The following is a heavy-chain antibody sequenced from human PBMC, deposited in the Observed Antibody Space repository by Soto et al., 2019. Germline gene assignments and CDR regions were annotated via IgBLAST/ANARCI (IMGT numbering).Heavy chain of an antibody. Sequence: QVQLVESGGGVVQPGRSLRLSCAASGFTFSSYGMHWVRQAPGKGLEWVAVISYDGSNKYYADSVKGRFTISRDNSKNTLYLQMNSLRAEDTAVYYCAKDRERWQQLGRYGMDVWGRGTTVTVSS. D-gene: IGHD3-16*01. J-gene: IGHJ6*02. CDR1: GFTFSSYG. V-gene: IGHV3-30*18. CDR3: AKDRERWQQLGRYGMDV. CDR2: ISYDGSNK.